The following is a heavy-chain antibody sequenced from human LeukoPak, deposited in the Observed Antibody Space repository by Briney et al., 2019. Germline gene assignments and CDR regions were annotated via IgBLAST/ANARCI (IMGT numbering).Heavy chain of an antibody. CDR1: GFTFSTYG. CDR3: ARDYYDSSGYDGVFDY. D-gene: IGHD3-22*01. CDR2: IYSGGST. Sequence: GGSLRLSCAASGFTFSTYGVYWVRQAPGKGLEWVSVIYSGGSTYYADSAKGRFTISRDNSKNTLYLQMNSLRAEDTAVYYCARDYYDSSGYDGVFDYWGQGTLVTVSS. J-gene: IGHJ4*02. V-gene: IGHV3-53*01.